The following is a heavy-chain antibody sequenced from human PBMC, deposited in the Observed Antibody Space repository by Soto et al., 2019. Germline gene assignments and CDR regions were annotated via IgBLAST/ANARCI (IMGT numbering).Heavy chain of an antibody. Sequence: SQTLSLTCTVSGASISNDDSYCSWIRQPPGKGLAWIGYIIHTVSPYYNASLKTRLTMSVDMSKNQFSLKLSSVTAADTAVYYCARVTESLGVYGMDIWGQGTTVTVSS. CDR3: ARVTESLGVYGMDI. J-gene: IGHJ6*02. CDR1: GASISNDDSY. CDR2: IIHTVSP. V-gene: IGHV4-30-4*01. D-gene: IGHD3-3*01.